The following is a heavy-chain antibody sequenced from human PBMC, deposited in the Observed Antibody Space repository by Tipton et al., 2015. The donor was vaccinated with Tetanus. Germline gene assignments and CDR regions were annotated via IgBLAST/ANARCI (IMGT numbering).Heavy chain of an antibody. V-gene: IGHV4-59*01. CDR1: GGSISSYY. J-gene: IGHJ4*02. CDR2: IYYSGST. Sequence: GLGKPSETLSLTCTVSGGSISSYYWSWIRQLPGKGLEWIGYIYYSGSTNYNPSLKSRVTISVDTSKNQFSLKLSSVTAADTAVYYCARAGSIFGVVALDYWGQGTLVTVSS. CDR3: ARAGSIFGVVALDY. D-gene: IGHD3-3*01.